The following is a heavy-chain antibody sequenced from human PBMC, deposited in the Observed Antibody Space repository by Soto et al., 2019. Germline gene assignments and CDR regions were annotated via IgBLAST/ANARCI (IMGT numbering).Heavy chain of an antibody. CDR3: AHTHYDILTGYYSFDY. CDR2: IYWDDDK. D-gene: IGHD3-9*01. CDR1: GFSLSTSGVG. Sequence: QITLKESGPTLVKPTQTLTLTCTFSGFSLSTSGVGVGWIRQPPGKALEWLALIYWDDDKRYSPSLKSRLTITKDTSKNQVVLTMTNMDPVDTATYYCAHTHYDILTGYYSFDYWGQGTLVTVSS. J-gene: IGHJ4*02. V-gene: IGHV2-5*02.